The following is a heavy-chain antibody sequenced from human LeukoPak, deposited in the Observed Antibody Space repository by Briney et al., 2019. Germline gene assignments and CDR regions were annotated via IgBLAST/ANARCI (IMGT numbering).Heavy chain of an antibody. V-gene: IGHV3-23*01. D-gene: IGHD2-15*01. Sequence: GGSLRLSCAASGFTFSSYAMSWVRQAPGKGLEWVSAISGSGGSTYYADSVKGRFTISRDNSKNTLYLQMNSLRAEDTAVYYCAKVRWGYCGGGSCPSTFDYWGQGTLVTVSS. CDR1: GFTFSSYA. J-gene: IGHJ4*02. CDR2: ISGSGGST. CDR3: AKVRWGYCGGGSCPSTFDY.